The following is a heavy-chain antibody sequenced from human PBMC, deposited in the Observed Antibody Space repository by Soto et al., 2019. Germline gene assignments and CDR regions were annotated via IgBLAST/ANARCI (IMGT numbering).Heavy chain of an antibody. CDR3: ARTESGTFDP. CDR2: IYHSGST. Sequence: SETLSVTWAVSGGSISSGGYSWSWIRQPPGKGLEWIGYIYHSGSTYYNPSLKSRVTISVDRSKNQFSLKLSSVTAADTAVYYCARTESGTFDPWGQGTLVTSPQ. CDR1: GGSISSGGYS. D-gene: IGHD1-7*01. V-gene: IGHV4-30-2*01. J-gene: IGHJ5*02.